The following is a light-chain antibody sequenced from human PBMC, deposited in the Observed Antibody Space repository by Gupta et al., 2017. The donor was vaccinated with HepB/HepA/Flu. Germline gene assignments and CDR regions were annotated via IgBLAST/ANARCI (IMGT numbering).Light chain of an antibody. CDR1: QSIGSW. CDR3: QQYNSYLVS. Sequence: DIQLTQSPSTLSASVGDGVTITCRASQSIGSWLAWYQQKPGKAPKLLIYKASSLQTGVPSRFSGSGSGTEFTLSISSLQPDDFATYYCQQYNSYLVSFGGGTKVEI. V-gene: IGKV1-5*03. J-gene: IGKJ4*01. CDR2: KAS.